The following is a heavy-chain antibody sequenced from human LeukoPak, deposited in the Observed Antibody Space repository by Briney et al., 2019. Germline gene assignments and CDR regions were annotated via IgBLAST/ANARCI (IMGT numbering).Heavy chain of an antibody. V-gene: IGHV3-53*01. D-gene: IGHD6-6*01. Sequence: GGSLRLACAASGFTVSSNYMNWVRQAPGKGLEWVSIIYSSGATYYADSVKGRFTISRDNSTNTLYLQMNSLRAEDTALYYCARVASNYYGMDVWGQGTTVTVSS. CDR1: GFTVSSNY. J-gene: IGHJ6*02. CDR2: IYSSGAT. CDR3: ARVASNYYGMDV.